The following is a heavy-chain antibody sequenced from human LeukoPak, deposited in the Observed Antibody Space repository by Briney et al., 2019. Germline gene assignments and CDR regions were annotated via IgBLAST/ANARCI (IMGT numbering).Heavy chain of an antibody. J-gene: IGHJ4*02. V-gene: IGHV1-18*01. CDR1: GYTFTSYG. CDR2: ISAYNGNT. Sequence: ASMKVSCKASGYTFTSYGISWVRQAPGQGLEWMGWISAYNGNTNYAQKLQGRVTMTTDTSTSTAYMELRSLRSDDTAVYYCARDQHIVVVTAILDYWGQGTLVTVSS. CDR3: ARDQHIVVVTAILDY. D-gene: IGHD2-21*02.